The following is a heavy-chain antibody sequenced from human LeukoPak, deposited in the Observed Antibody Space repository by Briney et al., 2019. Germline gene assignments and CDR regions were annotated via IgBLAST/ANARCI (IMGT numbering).Heavy chain of an antibody. V-gene: IGHV3-23*01. CDR3: AKDLRSVAAAGTGNY. J-gene: IGHJ4*02. CDR2: ISGSGDST. CDR1: GFAFSSYA. D-gene: IGHD6-13*01. Sequence: GGSLRLSCAGSGFAFSSYAMSWVRQAPGKGLEWVSAISGSGDSTYYADSVKGRFTISRDNSKNTLYLQMNSLRAEDTAVYYCAKDLRSVAAAGTGNYWGQGTLVTVSS.